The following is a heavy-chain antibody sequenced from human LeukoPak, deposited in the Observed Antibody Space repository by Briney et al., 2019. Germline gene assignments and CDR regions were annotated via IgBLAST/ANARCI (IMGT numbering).Heavy chain of an antibody. CDR1: GGSISSYY. CDR3: ARGAGINWFDP. V-gene: IGHV4-59*01. CDR2: IYYSGST. J-gene: IGHJ5*02. Sequence: SETLSLTCTVSGGSISSYYWSWIRQPPGKGLEWIGYIYYSGSTNHNPSLNSRVTISVDTSKNQFSLKLSSVTAADTAVYYCARGAGINWFDPWGQGTLVTVSS.